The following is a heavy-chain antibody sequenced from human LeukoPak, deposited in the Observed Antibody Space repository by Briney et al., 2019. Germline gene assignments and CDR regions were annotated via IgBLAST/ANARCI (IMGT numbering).Heavy chain of an antibody. CDR3: ARSYSNHLFGMDV. CDR2: IYSGGST. V-gene: IGHV3-66*01. J-gene: IGHJ6*02. D-gene: IGHD4-11*01. CDR1: GFTVSSNY. Sequence: GGSLRLSCAASGFTVSSNYMSWVRQAPGKGLEWVSVIYSGGSTYYADSVKGRFTISRDNSQNTVFLQMNSVRVEDTAVYYCARSYSNHLFGMDVWGQGTAVTVSS.